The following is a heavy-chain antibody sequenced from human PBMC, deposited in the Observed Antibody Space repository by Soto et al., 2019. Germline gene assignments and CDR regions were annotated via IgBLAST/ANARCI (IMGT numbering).Heavy chain of an antibody. CDR1: GFTFSSYA. V-gene: IGHV3-23*01. D-gene: IGHD6-19*01. Sequence: EVQLLESGGGLVQPGGSLRLSCAASGFTFSSYAMSWVRQAPGKGLEWVSAISGSGGSTYYAASVKGRFTISRDNSKNTLYLQRNSLRAEDTAVYYCARRSSGWYFDYWGQGTLVTVSS. CDR2: ISGSGGST. CDR3: ARRSSGWYFDY. J-gene: IGHJ4*02.